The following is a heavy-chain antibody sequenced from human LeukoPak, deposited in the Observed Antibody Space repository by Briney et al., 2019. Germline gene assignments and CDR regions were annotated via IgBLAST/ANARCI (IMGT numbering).Heavy chain of an antibody. CDR2: IYHNGIT. D-gene: IGHD3-10*01. V-gene: IGHV4-59*11. CDR1: GVSISTHY. Sequence: SETPSLTCNVSGVSISTHYWSWIRQSPGKGLEWLGYIYHNGITNYNPSLKSRVTISIDTSKNEFSLKLTSVIAADTAVYFCAREANYYGSGSYFEGTFDYWGQGSLVTVSS. J-gene: IGHJ4*02. CDR3: AREANYYGSGSYFEGTFDY.